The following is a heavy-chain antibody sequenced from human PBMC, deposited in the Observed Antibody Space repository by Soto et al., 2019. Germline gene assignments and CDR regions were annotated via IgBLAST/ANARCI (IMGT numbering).Heavy chain of an antibody. D-gene: IGHD3-3*01. J-gene: IGHJ4*02. V-gene: IGHV3-23*01. CDR2: ISGSGGST. CDR1: GFTFSSYA. Sequence: GGSLRLSCAASGFTFSSYAMSWVRQAPGKGLEWVSAISGSGGSTYYADSVKGRFTISRDNSKNTLYLQMNSLRAEDTAVYYCAKSRLITIFGVVTTLFDYWGQGTLVTVSS. CDR3: AKSRLITIFGVVTTLFDY.